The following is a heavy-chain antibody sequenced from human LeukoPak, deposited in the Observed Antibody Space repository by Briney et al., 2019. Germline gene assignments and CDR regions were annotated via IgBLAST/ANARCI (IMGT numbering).Heavy chain of an antibody. D-gene: IGHD3-22*01. Sequence: ASVRVSCKASGYTFTGYYMHWVRQAPGQGLEWMGWINPNSGGTNYAQKFQGWVTMTRDTSISTAYMELSRLRSDDTAVYYCARSSVLGDYYDSSGHYVGYDYWGQGTLVTVSS. V-gene: IGHV1-2*04. J-gene: IGHJ4*02. CDR2: INPNSGGT. CDR1: GYTFTGYY. CDR3: ARSSVLGDYYDSSGHYVGYDY.